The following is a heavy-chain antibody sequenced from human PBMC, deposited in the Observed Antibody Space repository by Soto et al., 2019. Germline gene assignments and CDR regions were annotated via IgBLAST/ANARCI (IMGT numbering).Heavy chain of an antibody. J-gene: IGHJ4*02. D-gene: IGHD2-15*01. CDR1: GFSLSTGGVG. Sequence: QITLKESGPTLVKPTQTLTLTCTFSGFSLSTGGVGVGWIRQPPGKALEWLALIYWDDDKRYTPSLQNRLTITKTSFNQVVLTMTNTDPVDTATYYCAHRNVEVVAESTKAFDYWGQGTLVTVSS. V-gene: IGHV2-5*02. CDR3: AHRNVEVVAESTKAFDY. CDR2: IYWDDDK.